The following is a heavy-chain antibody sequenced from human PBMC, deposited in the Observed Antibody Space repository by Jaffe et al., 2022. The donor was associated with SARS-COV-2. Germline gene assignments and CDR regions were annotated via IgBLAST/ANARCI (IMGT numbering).Heavy chain of an antibody. CDR3: AREVEAAAGFDY. J-gene: IGHJ4*02. CDR2: ISYDGSNK. D-gene: IGHD6-13*01. Sequence: QVQLVESGGGVVQPGRSLRLSCAASGFTFSSYAMHWVRQAPGKGLEWVAVISYDGSNKYYADSVKGRFTISRDNSKNTLYLQMNSLRAEDTAVYYCAREVEAAAGFDYWGQGTLVTVSS. CDR1: GFTFSSYA. V-gene: IGHV3-30-3*01.